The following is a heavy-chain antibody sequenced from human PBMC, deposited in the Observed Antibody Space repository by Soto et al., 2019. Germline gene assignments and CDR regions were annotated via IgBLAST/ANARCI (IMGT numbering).Heavy chain of an antibody. CDR3: ARDGSSLPTVTITSPWPNWYFDL. J-gene: IGHJ2*01. CDR1: GGSISSGGYS. CDR2: IYYSGST. V-gene: IGHV4-31*03. Sequence: QVQLQESGPGLVKPSQTLSLTCTVSGGSISSGGYSWSWSRQHPGKGLEWIGYIYYSGSTYYNPSLKSRVTISVDPSKNQFSLKLSSVTAADTAVYYCARDGSSLPTVTITSPWPNWYFDLWGRGTLVTVSS. D-gene: IGHD4-17*01.